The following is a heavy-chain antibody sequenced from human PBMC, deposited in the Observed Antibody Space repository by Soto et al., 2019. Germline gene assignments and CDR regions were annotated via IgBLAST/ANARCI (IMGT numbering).Heavy chain of an antibody. CDR1: GFTFSSYA. V-gene: IGHV3-23*01. CDR2: ISGSGGST. CDR3: AKRVTVVSRGFDY. Sequence: EVQLLESGGGLVQPGGSLRLSCAASGFTFSSYAMSWVRQAPGKGLEWVSGISGSGGSTDYADSVKGRFTISRDNSKNTLFLQMNRLRAEDTAVYYCAKRVTVVSRGFDYWGQGTLVTVSS. J-gene: IGHJ4*02. D-gene: IGHD4-17*01.